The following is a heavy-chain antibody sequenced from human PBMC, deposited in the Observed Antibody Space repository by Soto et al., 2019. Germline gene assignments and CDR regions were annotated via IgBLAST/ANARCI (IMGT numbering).Heavy chain of an antibody. CDR2: ISWNSGSI. Sequence: EVQLVESGGGLVQPGRSLRLSCAASGFTFDDYAMHWVRQAPGKGLEWVSGISWNSGSIGYADSVKGRFTISRDNAKNSLYLQMNSLRAEDTDLYYCAKDRRIAVAGSFDYWGQGTLVTVSS. CDR1: GFTFDDYA. V-gene: IGHV3-9*01. J-gene: IGHJ4*02. CDR3: AKDRRIAVAGSFDY. D-gene: IGHD6-19*01.